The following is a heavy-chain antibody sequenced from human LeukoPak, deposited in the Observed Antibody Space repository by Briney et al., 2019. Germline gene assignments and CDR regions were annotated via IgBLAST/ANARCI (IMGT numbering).Heavy chain of an antibody. CDR2: ISYDGTNK. D-gene: IGHD2-8*01. CDR3: AKEMTNIVLMVGNMDV. CDR1: GFTFSSYG. Sequence: PGGSLRLSCAASGFTFSSYGMHWVRQAPGKGLDWVAVISYDGTNKYYPDSVKGRFTISRDNSKNTLYLQMNSLRTEDTAVYYCAKEMTNIVLMVGNMDVWGRGTTVTVSS. J-gene: IGHJ6*03. V-gene: IGHV3-30*18.